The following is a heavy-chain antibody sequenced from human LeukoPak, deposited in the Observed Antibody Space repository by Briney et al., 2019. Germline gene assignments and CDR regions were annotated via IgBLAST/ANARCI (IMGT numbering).Heavy chain of an antibody. D-gene: IGHD3-22*01. CDR1: GGSVSSGNFY. CDR3: ASLGGSGYYYYYYYGMDV. V-gene: IGHV4-61*01. J-gene: IGHJ6*02. CDR2: IYFSGSI. Sequence: PSETLSLTCTVSGGSVSSGNFYWSWIRQPPGKGLEWIGYIYFSGSINYNPSLKSRVTISVDTSKNQFSLKLSPVTAADTAVYYCASLGGSGYYYYYYYGMDVWGQGTTVTVSS.